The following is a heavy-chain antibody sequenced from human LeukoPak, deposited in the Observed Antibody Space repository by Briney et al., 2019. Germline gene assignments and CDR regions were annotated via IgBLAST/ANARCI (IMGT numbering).Heavy chain of an antibody. CDR3: AKYKYNTASGPFDL. V-gene: IGHV3-23*01. CDR2: ITTSSGDNT. CDR1: GFMFSSTT. Sequence: PGGSLRLSCAASGFMFSSTTMRWVRQPPGKGLEWASSITTSSGDNTYYADSVKGRFTISRDNSKNTLYLQMNSLRAEDTAIYYCAKYKYNTASGPFDLWGQGALVTVSS. J-gene: IGHJ5*02. D-gene: IGHD1-14*01.